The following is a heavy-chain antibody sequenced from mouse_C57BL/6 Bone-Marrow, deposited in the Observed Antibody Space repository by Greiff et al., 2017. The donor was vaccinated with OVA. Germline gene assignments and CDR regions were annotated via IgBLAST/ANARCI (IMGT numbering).Heavy chain of an antibody. CDR2: IWGVGST. V-gene: IGHV2-6*01. Sequence: VKLVESGPGLVAPSQSLSITCTVSGFSLTSYGVVWVRQSPGKGLEWLGVIWGVGSTNYNSALKSRLSISKDNSKSQVFLKMNSLQTDDTAMYYCASDIRRFAYWGQGTLVTVSA. J-gene: IGHJ3*01. CDR3: ASDIRRFAY. CDR1: GFSLTSYG.